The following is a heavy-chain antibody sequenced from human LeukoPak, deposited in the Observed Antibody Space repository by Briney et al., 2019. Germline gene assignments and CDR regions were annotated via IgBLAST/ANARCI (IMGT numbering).Heavy chain of an antibody. CDR1: GGSISSYY. CDR3: ARARIRLLEWLPYYFDY. V-gene: IGHV4-59*01. D-gene: IGHD3-3*01. Sequence: SETLSLTCTVSGGSISSYYWSWIRQPPGKGLEWIGYIYYSGSTNYNPSLKSRVTISVDTSKNQFSLKLSSVTAADTAVYYCARARIRLLEWLPYYFDYWGQGTLATVSS. J-gene: IGHJ4*02. CDR2: IYYSGST.